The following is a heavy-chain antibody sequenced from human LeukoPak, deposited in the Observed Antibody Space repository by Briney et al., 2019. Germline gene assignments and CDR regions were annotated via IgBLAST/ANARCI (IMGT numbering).Heavy chain of an antibody. CDR2: INHSGST. CDR3: ARGRTLRYYDSSGYDDY. Sequence: SETLSLTCAVYGGSFSGYYWGWIRQPPGKGLEWIGEINHSGSTNYNPSLKSRVTISVDTSKNQFSLKLSSVTAADTAVYYCARGRTLRYYDSSGYDDYWGQGTLVTVSS. CDR1: GGSFSGYY. J-gene: IGHJ4*02. V-gene: IGHV4-34*01. D-gene: IGHD3-22*01.